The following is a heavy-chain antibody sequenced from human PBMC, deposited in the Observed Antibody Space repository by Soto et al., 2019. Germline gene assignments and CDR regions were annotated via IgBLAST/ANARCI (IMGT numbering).Heavy chain of an antibody. CDR3: ARNESSNIYGMDV. CDR1: GFTFRSYS. V-gene: IGHV3-21*01. D-gene: IGHD6-6*01. Sequence: EVQLVESGGGLVKPGGSLRLSCAASGFTFRSYSMNWVRQAPGKGLEWVSSISSGGFSINYADSVKGRFSISRDNAQNSLHLQLNNLRAEDMAVYYCARNESSNIYGMDVWGQGTTVTVSS. CDR2: ISSGGFSI. J-gene: IGHJ6*02.